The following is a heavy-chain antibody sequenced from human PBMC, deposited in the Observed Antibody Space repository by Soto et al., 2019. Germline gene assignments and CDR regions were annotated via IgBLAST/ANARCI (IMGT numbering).Heavy chain of an antibody. Sequence: EVQLVESGGGLVQPGGSLRLSCAASGFTFSSYWMHWVRQAPGKGLVWVSRINSDGSSTSYADSVKGRFTISRDNAKNTLYLQMNSLRAEDTAVYYCAIVSSCSGGSCYSAEYFQHWGQGTLVTVSS. CDR2: INSDGSST. CDR3: AIVSSCSGGSCYSAEYFQH. J-gene: IGHJ1*01. V-gene: IGHV3-74*01. D-gene: IGHD2-15*01. CDR1: GFTFSSYW.